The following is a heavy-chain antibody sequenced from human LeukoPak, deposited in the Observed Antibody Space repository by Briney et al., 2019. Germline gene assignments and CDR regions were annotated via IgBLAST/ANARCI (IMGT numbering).Heavy chain of an antibody. Sequence: SVKVSCKASGDTFSSYAISWVRQAPGQGLEWMGVIIPIFGSTNDAQKFQGRVTITADESTSTAYMEVSSLRSEDTAMYYCARGTWLQSQAFDIWGQGTMVTVSS. CDR2: IIPIFGST. V-gene: IGHV1-69*13. CDR1: GDTFSSYA. CDR3: ARGTWLQSQAFDI. D-gene: IGHD5-24*01. J-gene: IGHJ3*02.